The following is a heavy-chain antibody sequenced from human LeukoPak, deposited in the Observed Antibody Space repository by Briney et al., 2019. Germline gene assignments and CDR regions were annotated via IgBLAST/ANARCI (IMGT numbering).Heavy chain of an antibody. CDR2: IWYDGSNK. V-gene: IGHV3-33*01. J-gene: IGHJ4*02. CDR3: ARVDSSGWDWFDY. CDR1: VFTFSSYG. Sequence: PGGSLRLSCAASVFTFSSYGMHWVRQAPGKGLEWVAVIWYDGSNKYYADSVKGRFTISRDNSKNTLYLQMNSLRAEDTAVYYCARVDSSGWDWFDYWGQGTLVTVSS. D-gene: IGHD6-19*01.